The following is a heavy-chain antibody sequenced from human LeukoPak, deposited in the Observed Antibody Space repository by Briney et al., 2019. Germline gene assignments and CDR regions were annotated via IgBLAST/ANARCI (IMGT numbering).Heavy chain of an antibody. CDR2: MYSGGDT. V-gene: IGHV3-53*01. Sequence: GGSLRLSCAASGFTVSDNYMSWVRQAPGKGLEWVSVMYSGGDTYYADSVKDRFTFSRDISKNTLYLQMNGLRTEDTAMYYCARDAPQVPAAGVLASWGQGTLVTVSS. CDR1: GFTVSDNY. D-gene: IGHD6-13*01. J-gene: IGHJ5*02. CDR3: ARDAPQVPAAGVLAS.